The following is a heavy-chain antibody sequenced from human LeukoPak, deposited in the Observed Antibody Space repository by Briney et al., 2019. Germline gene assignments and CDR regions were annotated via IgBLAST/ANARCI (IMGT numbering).Heavy chain of an antibody. V-gene: IGHV4-34*01. CDR3: ARDLSDYYGSGSYRPFDAFDI. Sequence: SETLPLTCAVYGGSVSGYYWSWIRQPPGKGLEWIGEINHSGSPNYNPSLKSRVTISIDTSKNQFSLKLSPVTAADTAVYYCARDLSDYYGSGSYRPFDAFDIWGQGTMVTVSS. CDR2: INHSGSP. D-gene: IGHD3-10*01. J-gene: IGHJ3*02. CDR1: GGSVSGYY.